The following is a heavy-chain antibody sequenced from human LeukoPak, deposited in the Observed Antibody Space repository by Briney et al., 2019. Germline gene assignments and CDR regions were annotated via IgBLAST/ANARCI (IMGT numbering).Heavy chain of an antibody. CDR3: ARDLLGRGDYFDY. Sequence: SETLSLTCTVSGGSISSYYWSWIRQPPGKGLEWIGYIYYSGSTNYNPSLKSRVTISVDTSKNQFSLKLSSVTAADTAVYYCARDLLGRGDYFDYWGQGTLVTVSS. J-gene: IGHJ4*02. V-gene: IGHV4-59*01. CDR2: IYYSGST. D-gene: IGHD7-27*01. CDR1: GGSISSYY.